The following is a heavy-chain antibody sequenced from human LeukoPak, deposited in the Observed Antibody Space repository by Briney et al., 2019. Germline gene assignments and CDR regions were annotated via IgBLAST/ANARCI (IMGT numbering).Heavy chain of an antibody. J-gene: IGHJ4*02. CDR1: GFTFSSYG. D-gene: IGHD4-17*01. CDR2: ISYDGSNK. CDR3: AIDLYGD. V-gene: IGHV3-30*03. Sequence: GGFLRLSCAASGFTFSSYGMHWVRQAPGKGLEWVAVISYDGSNKYYADSVKGRFTISRDNSKNTLYLQMNSLRAEDTAVYSCAIDLYGDWGQGTLVTVSS.